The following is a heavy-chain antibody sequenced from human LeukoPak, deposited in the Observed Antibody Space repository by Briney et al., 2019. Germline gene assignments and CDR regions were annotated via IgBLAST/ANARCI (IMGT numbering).Heavy chain of an antibody. Sequence: ASVKVSCKASGYTFTGYYMHWVRQAPGQGLEWMGWINPNSGGTDYAQKFQGRVTMTRDTSISTAYMELNRLRSDDTAVYYCASRDGPQGGFDYWGQGTLVTVSS. CDR1: GYTFTGYY. CDR3: ASRDGPQGGFDY. J-gene: IGHJ4*02. CDR2: INPNSGGT. D-gene: IGHD5-24*01. V-gene: IGHV1-2*02.